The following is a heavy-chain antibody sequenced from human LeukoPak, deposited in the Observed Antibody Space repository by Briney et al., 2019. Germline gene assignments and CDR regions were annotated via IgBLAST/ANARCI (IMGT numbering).Heavy chain of an antibody. V-gene: IGHV3-30-3*01. CDR1: GFTFSSYA. Sequence: PGGSLRLSCAASGFTFSSYAMHWLRQAPGKGLEWVAVISYDGSNKYYADSVKGRFTISRDNSKNTLYLQMNSLRAEDTAVYYCARDTWNDGLEYFDYWGQGTLVTVSS. CDR3: ARDTWNDGLEYFDY. J-gene: IGHJ4*02. CDR2: ISYDGSNK. D-gene: IGHD1-1*01.